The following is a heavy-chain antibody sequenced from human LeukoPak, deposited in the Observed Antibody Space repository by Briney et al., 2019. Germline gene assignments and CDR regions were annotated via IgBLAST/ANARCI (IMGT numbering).Heavy chain of an antibody. CDR3: ARDLVYDFWSGTNWFDP. D-gene: IGHD3-3*01. CDR1: GFTFSSYS. V-gene: IGHV3-21*01. CDR2: ISSSNSYI. Sequence: GGSLRLPCAASGFTFSSYSMNWVRQAPGKGLVWVSYISSSNSYIYYADSVKGRFTISRDNAKNSLYLQMNSLRAEDTAVYYCARDLVYDFWSGTNWFDPWGQGTLVTVSS. J-gene: IGHJ5*02.